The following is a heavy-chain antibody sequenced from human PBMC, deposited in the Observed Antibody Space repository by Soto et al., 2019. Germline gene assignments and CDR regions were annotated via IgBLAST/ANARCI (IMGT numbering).Heavy chain of an antibody. J-gene: IGHJ5*02. CDR1: GGTFSNYA. V-gene: IGHV1-69*13. Sequence: SVKVSCKASGGTFSNYAISWVRQAPGQGLEWMGGIIPILGTANYAQKFQGRVTITADESTSTAYMELSSLRAEDTAVYYCTRDASRDSSARGWFDPWGPGTLVTVSS. CDR3: TRDASRDSSARGWFDP. CDR2: IIPILGTA. D-gene: IGHD6-13*01.